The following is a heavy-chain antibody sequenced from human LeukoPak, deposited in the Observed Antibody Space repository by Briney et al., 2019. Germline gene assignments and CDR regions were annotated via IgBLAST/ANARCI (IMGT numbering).Heavy chain of an antibody. D-gene: IGHD6-19*01. CDR3: ARVGAVAGRAPDY. CDR1: GYTFTGYY. V-gene: IGHV1-46*03. J-gene: IGHJ4*02. Sequence: ASVKVSCKASGYTFTGYYMHWVRQAPGQGLEWMGIINPSGGSTSYAQKFQGRVTMTRDTSTSTVYMELSSLGSEDTAVYYCARVGAVAGRAPDYWGQGTLVTVSS. CDR2: INPSGGST.